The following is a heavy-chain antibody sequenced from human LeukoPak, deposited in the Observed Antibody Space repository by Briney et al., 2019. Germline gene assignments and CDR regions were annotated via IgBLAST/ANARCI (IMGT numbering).Heavy chain of an antibody. V-gene: IGHV3-7*01. D-gene: IGHD3-10*01. J-gene: IGHJ6*03. CDR2: INQGGSDK. CDR3: AREVTMVRGVDYYYYMDV. CDR1: GFTFSGHW. Sequence: PGGSLRLSCAASGFTFSGHWMSWVRQAPGKGLEWVANINQGGSDKHYVDSVKGRFTISRDNARNSLYLQMNSLRAEDTALYYCAREVTMVRGVDYYYYMDVWGKGTTVTVSS.